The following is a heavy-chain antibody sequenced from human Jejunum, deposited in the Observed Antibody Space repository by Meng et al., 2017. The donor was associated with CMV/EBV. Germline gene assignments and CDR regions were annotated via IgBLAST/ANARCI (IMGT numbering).Heavy chain of an antibody. Sequence: FSFSNYALHWVRQAPGKGLEWVALISYDGTHISYLDSVKGRFSISRDNSKNTLYLQMNSLRNEDTAVYFCARDGDLCTNGVCYFDYWGQGTLVTVSS. CDR3: ARDGDLCTNGVCYFDY. D-gene: IGHD2-8*01. CDR2: ISYDGTHI. J-gene: IGHJ4*02. CDR1: FSFSNYA. V-gene: IGHV3-30*04.